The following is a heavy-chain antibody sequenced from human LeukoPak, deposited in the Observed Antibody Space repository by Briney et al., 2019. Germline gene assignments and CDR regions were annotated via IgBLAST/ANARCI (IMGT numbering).Heavy chain of an antibody. CDR2: INPSGGST. CDR1: GYTFTNYY. CDR3: ARGHYYDSSVGYFDY. V-gene: IGHV1-46*01. Sequence: ASVKVSCKASGYTFTNYYIHWVRQAPGQGLECMGIINPSGGSTSYAQKFQGRVTMTRDMSTSTVYMELSSLRSEDTAVYYCARGHYYDSSVGYFDYWGQGTLVTVSS. J-gene: IGHJ4*02. D-gene: IGHD3-22*01.